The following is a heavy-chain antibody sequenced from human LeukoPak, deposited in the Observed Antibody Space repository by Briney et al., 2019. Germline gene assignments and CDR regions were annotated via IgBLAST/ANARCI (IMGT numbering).Heavy chain of an antibody. J-gene: IGHJ4*02. CDR1: GYTFTSYG. D-gene: IGHD2-21*02. Sequence: SVKVSCKASGYTFTSYGISWVRQAPGQGLEWMGGIIPIFGTANYAQKFQGRVTITADESTSTAYMELSSLRSEDTAVYYCARGTGCLGDCYSYFDYWGQGTLVTVSS. V-gene: IGHV1-69*13. CDR2: IIPIFGTA. CDR3: ARGTGCLGDCYSYFDY.